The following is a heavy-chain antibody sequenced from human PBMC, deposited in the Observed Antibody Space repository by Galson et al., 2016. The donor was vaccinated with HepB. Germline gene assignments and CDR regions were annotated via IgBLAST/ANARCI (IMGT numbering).Heavy chain of an antibody. CDR1: GGSFSGYY. Sequence: LSLTCAVYGGSFSGYYWSWIRQPPGKGLEWIGEINQSGSTNYNPSLKSRVTISVDTSKNQFSLKLSSVTAADTAVYYCARGRNDFVWGSYRFGWFDPWGQGTLVTVSS. CDR2: INQSGST. CDR3: ARGRNDFVWGSYRFGWFDP. V-gene: IGHV4-34*01. J-gene: IGHJ5*02. D-gene: IGHD3-16*02.